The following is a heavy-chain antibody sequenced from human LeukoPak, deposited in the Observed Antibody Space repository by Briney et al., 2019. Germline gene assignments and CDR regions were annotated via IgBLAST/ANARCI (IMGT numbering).Heavy chain of an antibody. J-gene: IGHJ5*02. Sequence: SETLSLTCTVSGGSISSYYWSWIRQPPGKGLEWIGEINHSGSTNYNPSLKSRVTISVDTSKNQFSLKLSSVTAADTAVYYCARRSGSPWGQGTLVTVSS. CDR3: ARRSGSP. CDR2: INHSGST. V-gene: IGHV4-34*01. CDR1: GGSISSYY. D-gene: IGHD1-26*01.